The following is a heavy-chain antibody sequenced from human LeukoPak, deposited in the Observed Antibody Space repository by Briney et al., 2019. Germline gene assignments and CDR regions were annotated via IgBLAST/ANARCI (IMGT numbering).Heavy chain of an antibody. Sequence: PGGSLRLSCAASGFTFSDYVMHWVRQAPGKGLEYVSGISFNGDNTYYANSVKGRFTISRDNSKNTLYLQMDSLRAGDMAVYYCARSTGYCSGGSCYSDYWGQGTLVTVSS. V-gene: IGHV3-64*01. CDR1: GFTFSDYV. D-gene: IGHD2-15*01. J-gene: IGHJ4*02. CDR2: ISFNGDNT. CDR3: ARSTGYCSGGSCYSDY.